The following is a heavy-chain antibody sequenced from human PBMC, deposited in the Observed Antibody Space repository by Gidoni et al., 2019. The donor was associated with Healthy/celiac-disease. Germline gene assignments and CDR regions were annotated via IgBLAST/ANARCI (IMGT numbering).Heavy chain of an antibody. CDR1: GFTFTSSA. Sequence: HMQLVQSGPEVKKPGTSVKVSCKASGFTFTSSAVQWVRQARGQRLEWIGWIVVGSGNTNYAQKFQERVTITRDMSTSTAYMELSSLRSEDTAVYYCAAEIPYGIAAAGYYFDYWGQGTLVTVSS. D-gene: IGHD6-13*01. J-gene: IGHJ4*02. CDR2: IVVGSGNT. CDR3: AAEIPYGIAAAGYYFDY. V-gene: IGHV1-58*01.